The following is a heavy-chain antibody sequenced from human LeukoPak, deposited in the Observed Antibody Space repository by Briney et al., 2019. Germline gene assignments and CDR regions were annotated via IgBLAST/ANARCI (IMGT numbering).Heavy chain of an antibody. CDR2: IYYSGRT. Sequence: SETLSLTCSVSGTSISSTSYYWSWVRQVPGKGLEWIGYIYYSGRTYFNPSHRSRVTMSVDTSKSQFSLNLTSVTAADTAVYYCARVVPVPSEYFRHWGQGTLVTVSS. J-gene: IGHJ1*01. CDR1: GTSISSTSYY. V-gene: IGHV4-31*03. CDR3: ARVVPVPSEYFRH.